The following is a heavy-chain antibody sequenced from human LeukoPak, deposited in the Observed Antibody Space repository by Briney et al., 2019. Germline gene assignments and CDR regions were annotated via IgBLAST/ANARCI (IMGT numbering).Heavy chain of an antibody. CDR2: ISGSGGSR. J-gene: IGHJ4*02. V-gene: IGHV3-23*01. CDR1: GFTFSSYA. D-gene: IGHD5-12*01. Sequence: PTGGSLRLSCAASGFTFSSYAMSWVRQAPGKGLEWVSAISGSGGSRYYADSVKGRFTISRDNSKNTLYLQMNSLRAEDTAVYYCAKGPWLLLDYWGRGTLVTVSS. CDR3: AKGPWLLLDY.